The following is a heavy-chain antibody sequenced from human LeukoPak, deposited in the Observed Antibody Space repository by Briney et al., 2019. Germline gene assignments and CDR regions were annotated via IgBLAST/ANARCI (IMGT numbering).Heavy chain of an antibody. J-gene: IGHJ5*02. Sequence: ASVKVSCKASGYTFTSFGISWVRQAPGQGLEWMGWISAYNGNTNYAQKLQGRVTMTTDTSTNTAYMDLRSLRSDDTAVYYCARAGKTYYYGTSVYYHWGQGTLVPVSS. CDR2: ISAYNGNT. CDR3: ARAGKTYYYGTSVYYH. CDR1: GYTFTSFG. D-gene: IGHD3-22*01. V-gene: IGHV1-18*01.